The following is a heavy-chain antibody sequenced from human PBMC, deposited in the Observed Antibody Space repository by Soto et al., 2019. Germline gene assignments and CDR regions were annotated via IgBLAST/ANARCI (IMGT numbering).Heavy chain of an antibody. CDR3: ARDRSRARGFDX. Sequence: ASVKVSCKASGGTFSSYAISWVRQAPGQGLEWMGVIIPIFGTANYAQKFQGRVTITEDEYTSTAYMELSSLRSEETDVYYCARDRSRARGFDXWGQGTLVTVS. J-gene: IGHJ5*02. CDR1: GGTFSSYA. CDR2: IIPIFGTA. V-gene: IGHV1-69*13. D-gene: IGHD3-10*01.